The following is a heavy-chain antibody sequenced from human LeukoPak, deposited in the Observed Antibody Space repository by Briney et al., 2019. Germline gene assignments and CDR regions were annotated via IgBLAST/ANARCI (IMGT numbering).Heavy chain of an antibody. CDR3: ARDQWLAYYYHGMDV. V-gene: IGHV3-11*06. J-gene: IGHJ6*02. D-gene: IGHD6-19*01. CDR1: GFTFSDYY. CDR2: ISGSGSDT. Sequence: PGGSLRLSCAASGFTFSDYYMSWIRQAPGKGLGSISYISGSGSDTNYADSVRGRFTISRDNAENSLYLQMNSLRAEDTAIYYCARDQWLAYYYHGMDVWGQGTTVTVSS.